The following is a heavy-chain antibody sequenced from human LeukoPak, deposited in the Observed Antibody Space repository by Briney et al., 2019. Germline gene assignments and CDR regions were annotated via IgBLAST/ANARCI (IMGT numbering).Heavy chain of an antibody. CDR2: IYYSGST. J-gene: IGHJ5*02. Sequence: TASETLSLTCTVSGGSISSGGYYWSWIRQHPGKGLEWIGYIYYSGSTYSSPSLKSRVTISVDTSKNQFSLNLSSVTAADTAVYYCARYCSSTNCYKGGFDPWGQGTLVTVSS. V-gene: IGHV4-31*03. D-gene: IGHD2-2*02. CDR1: GGSISSGGYY. CDR3: ARYCSSTNCYKGGFDP.